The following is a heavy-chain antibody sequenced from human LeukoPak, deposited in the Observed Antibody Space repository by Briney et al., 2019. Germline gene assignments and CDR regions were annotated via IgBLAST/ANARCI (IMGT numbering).Heavy chain of an antibody. Sequence: SETLSLTCTVSGGSISSYYWSWIRQPAGKGLEWIGRIYTSGSTNYNPSLKSRVTMSVGTSKNQFSLKLSSVTAADTAVYYCARDSYGDFSYYYYGMDVWGQGTTVTVSS. CDR2: IYTSGST. D-gene: IGHD4-17*01. CDR1: GGSISSYY. CDR3: ARDSYGDFSYYYYGMDV. V-gene: IGHV4-4*07. J-gene: IGHJ6*02.